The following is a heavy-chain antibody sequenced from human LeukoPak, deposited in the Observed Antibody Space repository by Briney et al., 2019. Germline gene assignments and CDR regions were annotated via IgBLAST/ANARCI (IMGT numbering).Heavy chain of an antibody. CDR2: ISYDGSNK. J-gene: IGHJ6*02. CDR3: AKDLVAAAGTYYYYGMDV. D-gene: IGHD6-13*01. CDR1: GFTFSSYG. V-gene: IGHV3-30*18. Sequence: PGGSLRLSCAASGFTFSSYGMHWVRQAPGKGLEWVAVISYDGSNKYYADSVKGRSTISRDNSKNTLYLQMNSLRAEDTAVYYCAKDLVAAAGTYYYYGMDVWGQGTTVTVSS.